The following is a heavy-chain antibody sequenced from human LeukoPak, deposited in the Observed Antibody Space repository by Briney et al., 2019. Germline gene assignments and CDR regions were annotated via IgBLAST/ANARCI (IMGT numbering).Heavy chain of an antibody. CDR1: GFTFSSYA. J-gene: IGHJ4*02. CDR3: ARVVAYDFWSGLGY. Sequence: PGGSLRLSCAASGFTFSSYAMHWVRQAPGKGLEWVAVISYDGSNKYYADSVKGRFTISRDNSKNTLYLQMNSLRAEDTAVYYCARVVAYDFWSGLGYWGQGTLVTVSS. V-gene: IGHV3-30*01. CDR2: ISYDGSNK. D-gene: IGHD3-3*01.